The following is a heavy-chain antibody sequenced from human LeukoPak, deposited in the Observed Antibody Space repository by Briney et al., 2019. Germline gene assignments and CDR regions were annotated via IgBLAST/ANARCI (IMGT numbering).Heavy chain of an antibody. CDR2: IYENGGTT. CDR3: AKSMTLQWRGFFDL. V-gene: IGHV3-23*01. CDR1: GFTFRSHA. J-gene: IGHJ2*01. D-gene: IGHD6-19*01. Sequence: HSGGSLRLSCVGSGFTFRSHAMSWVRQAPEKGLEFVSGIYENGGTTYYADSVRGRFTISRDNSKNTLYLQKNSLRADDTAIYYCAKSMTLQWRGFFDLWGRGTHVTVSS.